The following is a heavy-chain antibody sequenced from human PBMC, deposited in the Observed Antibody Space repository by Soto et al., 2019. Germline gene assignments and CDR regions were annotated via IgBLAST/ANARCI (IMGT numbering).Heavy chain of an antibody. V-gene: IGHV4-59*01. D-gene: IGHD1-7*01. J-gene: IGHJ4*02. Sequence: SETLSLTCTLSGGSINNYYWSWIRQSPGRGLEWIGCSYYSGTTNYNPSLSSRVTISIGASKTQFSLRLRSVTAADTAVYYCARRQDWNYLFDNWGSGILVTVSS. CDR1: GGSINNYY. CDR3: ARRQDWNYLFDN. CDR2: SYYSGTT.